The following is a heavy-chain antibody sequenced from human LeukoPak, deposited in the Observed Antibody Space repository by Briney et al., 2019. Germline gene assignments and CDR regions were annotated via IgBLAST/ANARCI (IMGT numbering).Heavy chain of an antibody. CDR2: MNPNSGGT. CDR3: ARAGPDSSGYYYYLGTLDY. Sequence: ASVKVSCKASGYTFTSYDINWVRQAAGQGLEWMGWMNPNSGGTNYAQKFQGRVTMTRDTSISTAYMELSRLRSDDTAVYYCARAGPDSSGYYYYLGTLDYWGQGTLVTVSS. D-gene: IGHD3-22*01. J-gene: IGHJ4*02. V-gene: IGHV1-2*02. CDR1: GYTFTSYD.